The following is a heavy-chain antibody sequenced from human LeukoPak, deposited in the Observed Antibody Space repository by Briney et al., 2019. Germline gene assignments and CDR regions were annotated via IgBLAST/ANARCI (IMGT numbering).Heavy chain of an antibody. J-gene: IGHJ4*02. CDR1: GFTFSSYA. CDR2: ISGSGGST. V-gene: IGHV3-23*01. CDR3: AKDREYCSSISCYVEDY. D-gene: IGHD2-2*01. Sequence: GGSLRLSCAASGFTFSSYAMSWVRQAPGKGLEWVSAISGSGGSTYYADSVKGRFTISRDNSKNTLYLQMNSLRAEDTAVYYCAKDREYCSSISCYVEDYWGQGTLVTVSS.